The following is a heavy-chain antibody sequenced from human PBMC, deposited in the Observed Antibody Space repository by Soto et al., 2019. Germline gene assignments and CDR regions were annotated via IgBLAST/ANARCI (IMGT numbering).Heavy chain of an antibody. CDR3: ATSYGTGLDP. D-gene: IGHD4-17*01. Sequence: QLQLVQSAAEVKKPGASVRVSCKAYGYPFIKYGISWIRQAPEQGREWIGWIKVDSGYTNYAQKFQGRVTMTADTPSDTAFIELRRLRLADAAGYFCATSYGTGLDPWSQGTLVSVSS. J-gene: IGHJ5*02. V-gene: IGHV1-18*04. CDR1: GYPFIKYG. CDR2: IKVDSGYT.